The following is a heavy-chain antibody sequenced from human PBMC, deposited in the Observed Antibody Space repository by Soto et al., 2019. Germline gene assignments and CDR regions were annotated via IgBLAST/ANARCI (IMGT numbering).Heavy chain of an antibody. D-gene: IGHD2-2*01. Sequence: TLSLTCTVSGGSISNYYWSWIRQPPGKALEWIAHIYCDDDKRYSPSLKCRLTITKDTSKNQVVLTLTNMDPVDTATYYCAYLPLTPENIVVVPAASDAFDIWGQGTMVTVSS. CDR3: AYLPLTPENIVVVPAASDAFDI. V-gene: IGHV2-5*08. CDR1: GGSISNYYW. J-gene: IGHJ3*02. CDR2: IYCDDDK.